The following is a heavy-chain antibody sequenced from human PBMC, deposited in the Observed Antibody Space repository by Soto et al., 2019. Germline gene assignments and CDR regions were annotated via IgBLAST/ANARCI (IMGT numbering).Heavy chain of an antibody. CDR3: AHSMTSGSWAFDY. J-gene: IGHJ4*02. Sequence: QITLKESGRTLVKPTQTLPLTCTLSGVSLTTSGVGVGWIRQPPGKALEWLAVIYWDDDKRYSPSLKSRVTITKDTSITQVVLTMTNMATVDTATYYCAHSMTSGSWAFDYWGQGTLVTVSS. CDR1: GVSLTTSGVG. CDR2: IYWDDDK. V-gene: IGHV2-5*02. D-gene: IGHD1-26*01.